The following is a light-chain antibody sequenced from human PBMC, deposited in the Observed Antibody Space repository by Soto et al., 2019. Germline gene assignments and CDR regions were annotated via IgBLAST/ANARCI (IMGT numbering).Light chain of an antibody. V-gene: IGLV1-40*01. CDR2: AND. CDR1: SSNIGAGFD. Sequence: QSVLTQPPSVSGAPGQRLTISCAGTSSNIGAGFDVHWYQQLPGTAPKLLIDANDDRPSGVPDRFSGSTSGTSASLASNGRQAEDAADYYCQSYYNRLLAYVFGGGTKLTVL. J-gene: IGLJ2*01. CDR3: QSYYNRLLAYV.